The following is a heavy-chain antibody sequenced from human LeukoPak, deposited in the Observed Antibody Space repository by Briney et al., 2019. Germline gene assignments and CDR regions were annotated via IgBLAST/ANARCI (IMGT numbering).Heavy chain of an antibody. CDR1: GYTFTSYG. V-gene: IGHV1-18*01. D-gene: IGHD3-3*01. J-gene: IGHJ6*03. Sequence: ASVKVSCKASGYTFTSYGISWVRQAPGQGLEWMGWISAYNGNTNYAQKLQGRVTMTTDTSTSTAYMELRSLRSDDTAVYYCARNDFWGGSLWDYCMDVWGKGTTVTVSS. CDR2: ISAYNGNT. CDR3: ARNDFWGGSLWDYCMDV.